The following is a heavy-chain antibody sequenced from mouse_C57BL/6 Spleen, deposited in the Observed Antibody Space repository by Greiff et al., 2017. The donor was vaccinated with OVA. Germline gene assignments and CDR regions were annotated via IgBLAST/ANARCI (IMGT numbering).Heavy chain of an antibody. V-gene: IGHV5-9*01. Sequence: EVQVVESGGGLVKPGGSLKLSCAASGFTFSSYTMSWVRQTPEKRLEWVATISGGGGNTYYPDSVKGRFTISRDNAKNTLYLQMSSLRSEDTALYYCARHNYDYDNWYFDVWGTGTTVTVSS. CDR1: GFTFSSYT. D-gene: IGHD2-4*01. CDR3: ARHNYDYDNWYFDV. CDR2: ISGGGGNT. J-gene: IGHJ1*03.